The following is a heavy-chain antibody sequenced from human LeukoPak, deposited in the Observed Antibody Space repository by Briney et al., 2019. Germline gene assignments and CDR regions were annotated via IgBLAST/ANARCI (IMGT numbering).Heavy chain of an antibody. J-gene: IGHJ4*02. Sequence: TSSETLSLTCTVSGGSISRYYWSWIRQPPGKGLEWIGYIYYSGSTNYNPSLKSRVTISVDTSKNHFSLKLSSVTAADTAVYYCARAGQGDFRSGLRYFDYWGQGTLVTVSS. D-gene: IGHD3-3*01. CDR1: GGSISRYY. CDR3: ARAGQGDFRSGLRYFDY. CDR2: IYYSGST. V-gene: IGHV4-59*01.